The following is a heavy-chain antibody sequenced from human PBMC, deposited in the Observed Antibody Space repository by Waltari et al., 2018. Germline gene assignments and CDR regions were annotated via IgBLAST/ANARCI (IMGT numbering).Heavy chain of an antibody. CDR3: ARDWRRSLEYLDWLLFALDY. J-gene: IGHJ4*02. V-gene: IGHV3-48*01. Sequence: EEQLVESGGGLVQPGGSLRLSCAASGFQFYTNGMTGVRQAPGKGLEWLSFMSHDSNVADYAASVRGRFTVSRDNGKNTLFLEMNSLRAEDTAVYFCARDWRRSLEYLDWLLFALDYWGQGTLVTVSS. D-gene: IGHD3-9*01. CDR1: GFQFYTNG. CDR2: MSHDSNVA.